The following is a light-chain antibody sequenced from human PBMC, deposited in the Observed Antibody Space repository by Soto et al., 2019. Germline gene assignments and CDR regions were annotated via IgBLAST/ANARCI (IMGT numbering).Light chain of an antibody. CDR1: PKLCRRN. CDR2: HAS. V-gene: IGKV3-20*01. Sequence: IVLMPSSGPLSLSSGATSPLSCRARPKLCRRNLGRLQHKPGQATRPLIYHASRKATGIPDRFSGSGSGTDFTLTISRLEPEDFAVYYCQHYGSPYTFGQGTKLETK. J-gene: IGKJ2*01. CDR3: QHYGSPYT.